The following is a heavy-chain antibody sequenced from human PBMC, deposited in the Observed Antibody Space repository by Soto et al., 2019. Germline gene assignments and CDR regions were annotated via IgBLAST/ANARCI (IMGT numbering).Heavy chain of an antibody. CDR2: ISDDGSNK. D-gene: IGHD2-2*01. Sequence: PGGSLRLSCAASGFTFRSYTIHWVRQAPGKGLEWVAVISDDGSNKYYADSVKGRFTISRDNSKNTLYLQMDSLIPEDTAVYYCARVLVPGVIFGYGMDVWGQGTTVTVSS. CDR1: GFTFRSYT. CDR3: ARVLVPGVIFGYGMDV. V-gene: IGHV3-30*04. J-gene: IGHJ6*02.